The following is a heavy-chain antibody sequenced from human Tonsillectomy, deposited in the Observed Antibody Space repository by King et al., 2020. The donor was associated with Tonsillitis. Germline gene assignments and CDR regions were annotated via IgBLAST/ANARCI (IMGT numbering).Heavy chain of an antibody. Sequence: QLQESGPGLVKPSETLSLTCTVSGGSISSSSYYWGWIRQPPGKGLEWIGSIYYSGSTYYNPSLKSRVTISVDTSKNQFSLKLSSVTAADTAVYYCAILYLQYSGYDVNYFDYWGQGTLVTVSS. CDR3: AILYLQYSGYDVNYFDY. J-gene: IGHJ4*02. CDR2: IYYSGST. V-gene: IGHV4-39*01. CDR1: GGSISSSSYY. D-gene: IGHD5-12*01.